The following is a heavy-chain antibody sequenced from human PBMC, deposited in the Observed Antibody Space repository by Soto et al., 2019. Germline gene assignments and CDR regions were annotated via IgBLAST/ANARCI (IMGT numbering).Heavy chain of an antibody. D-gene: IGHD6-6*01. CDR3: AKESRQQLVLYYYYGMGV. V-gene: IGHV3-30*18. Sequence: GRSLRLSCVASGFTFSSYGMHWVRQAPGKGLEWVAVISYDGSNKYYADSVKGRFTISRDNSKNTLYLQMTSLRAEDTAVYYCAKESRQQLVLYYYYGMGVWGQGSTVTVSS. CDR2: ISYDGSNK. CDR1: GFTFSSYG. J-gene: IGHJ6*02.